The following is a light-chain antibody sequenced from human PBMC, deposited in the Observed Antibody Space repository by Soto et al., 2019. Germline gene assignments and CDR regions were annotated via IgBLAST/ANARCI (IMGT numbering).Light chain of an antibody. Sequence: QSALTQPRSVSGSPGQSVTISCTGTNSDVGGYNSVSWYQQHPGKAPQLIIYDNSNRTSGVPDRFSGSKSGTSASLAITGLQAEDEADYYCQSYDSRVSNSYVFGTGTKVTVL. CDR1: NSDVGGYNS. J-gene: IGLJ1*01. CDR2: DNS. CDR3: QSYDSRVSNSYV. V-gene: IGLV2-11*01.